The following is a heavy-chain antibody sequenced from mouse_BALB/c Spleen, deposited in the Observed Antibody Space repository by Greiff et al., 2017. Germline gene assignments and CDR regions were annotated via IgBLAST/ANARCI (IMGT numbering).Heavy chain of an antibody. D-gene: IGHD2-14*01. J-gene: IGHJ2*01. CDR2: INPYYGST. Sequence: VQLQQTGPELVKPGASVKISCKASGYSFTDYIMLWVKQSHGKSLEWIGNINPYYGSTSYNLKFKGKATLTVDKSSSTAYMQLNSLTSEDSAVYYCARKNRYDYFDYWGQGTTLTVSS. CDR3: ARKNRYDYFDY. CDR1: GYSFTDYI. V-gene: IGHV1-39*01.